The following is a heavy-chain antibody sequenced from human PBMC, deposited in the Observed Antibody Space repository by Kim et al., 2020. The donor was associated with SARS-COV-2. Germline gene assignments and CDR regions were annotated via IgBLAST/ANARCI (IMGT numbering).Heavy chain of an antibody. CDR1: GFTFSRYW. CDR2: INEDGSRN. J-gene: IGHJ4*02. V-gene: IGHV3-7*03. CDR3: VAGYTSGV. D-gene: IGHD5-18*01. Sequence: GGSLRLSCVASGFTFSRYWITWVRQPPGKGLEWVANINEDGSRNYYVDSVMGRFTMSRDNAMNSLYLHMNALRVEDTAVYYCVAGYTSGVWGQGTLVIVS.